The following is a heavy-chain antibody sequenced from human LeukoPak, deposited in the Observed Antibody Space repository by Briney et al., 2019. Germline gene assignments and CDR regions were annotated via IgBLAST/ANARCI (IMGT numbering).Heavy chain of an antibody. CDR2: ISWNSGSI. D-gene: IGHD6-13*01. CDR1: GFTFDDYA. CDR3: AMGPYRSSWDYNWFDP. Sequence: GGSLRLSCAASGFTFDDYAMHWVRQAPGKGLEWVSGISWNSGSIGYADSVKGRFTTSRDNAKNSLYLQMNSLRAEDTALYYCAMGPYRSSWDYNWFDPWGQGTLVTVSS. V-gene: IGHV3-9*01. J-gene: IGHJ5*02.